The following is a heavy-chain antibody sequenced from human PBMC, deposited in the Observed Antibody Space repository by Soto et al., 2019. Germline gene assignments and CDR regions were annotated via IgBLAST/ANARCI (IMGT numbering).Heavy chain of an antibody. CDR2: ISSNGVGT. CDR3: VRTSLVVAAATREDY. V-gene: IGHV3-64*01. J-gene: IGHJ4*02. Sequence: PGGSLRLSCAASGFTLSGYAMDWVRQAPGKGLEYVSGISSNGVGTYYANSVQGRFTISRDNSKNTVYLQMNSLRAEDTAVYYCVRTSLVVAAATREDYWGQGTLVTVSS. D-gene: IGHD2-15*01. CDR1: GFTLSGYA.